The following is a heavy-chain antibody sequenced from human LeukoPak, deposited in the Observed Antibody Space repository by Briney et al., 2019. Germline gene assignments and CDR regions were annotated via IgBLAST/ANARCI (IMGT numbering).Heavy chain of an antibody. CDR3: AKKRITMIVVVSDFDY. V-gene: IGHV3-23*01. Sequence: PGGSLRLSCAASGFTFSSYAMSWVRQAPGKGLEWVSAISGSGGSTYYADSVKGRFTISRDNPKNTLYLQMNSLRAEDTAVYYCAKKRITMIVVVSDFDYWGQGTLVTVSS. D-gene: IGHD3-22*01. CDR1: GFTFSSYA. CDR2: ISGSGGST. J-gene: IGHJ4*02.